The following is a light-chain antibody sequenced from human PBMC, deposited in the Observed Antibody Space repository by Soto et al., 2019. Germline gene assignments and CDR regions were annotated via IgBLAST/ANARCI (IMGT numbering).Light chain of an antibody. CDR3: QHYNNWPPWT. J-gene: IGKJ1*01. CDR2: GAS. CDR1: QSVSSN. V-gene: IGKV3-15*01. Sequence: EIVMTQPPAILSVIPGERAALSCRASQSVSSNLAWYQQKPGQAPRLLMYGASTRATGVPARFRGSGSGTDFTLTISALQSEDFAVYYCQHYNNWPPWTFGQGTKVEI.